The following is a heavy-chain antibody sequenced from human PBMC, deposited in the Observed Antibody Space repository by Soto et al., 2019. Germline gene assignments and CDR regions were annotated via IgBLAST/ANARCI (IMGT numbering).Heavy chain of an antibody. D-gene: IGHD6-13*01. CDR2: ISYDGSNK. J-gene: IGHJ6*02. CDR3: AKDKMGAAAADPGDYYYYGMDV. V-gene: IGHV3-30*18. CDR1: GFTFSSYG. Sequence: QVQLVESGGGVVQPGRSLRLSCAASGFTFSSYGMHWVRQAPGKGLEWVAVISYDGSNKYYADSVKGRFTISRDNSKNTLYLQMNSLRAEDTAVYYCAKDKMGAAAADPGDYYYYGMDVWGQGTTVTVSS.